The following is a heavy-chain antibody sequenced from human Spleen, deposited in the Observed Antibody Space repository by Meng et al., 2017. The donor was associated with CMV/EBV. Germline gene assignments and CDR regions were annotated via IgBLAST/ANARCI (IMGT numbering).Heavy chain of an antibody. J-gene: IGHJ6*02. V-gene: IGHV3-33*01. CDR2: IWYDGSNK. D-gene: IGHD3-3*01. CDR1: GFTFSSYG. CDR3: ARVRNSWSGYYHYYYYGMDV. Sequence: LSLTCAASGFTFSSYGMHWVRQAPGKGLEWVAVIWYDGSNKYYADSVKGRFTISRDNAKNSLYLQMNSLRAEDTAVYYCARVRNSWSGYYHYYYYGMDVWGQGTTVTVSS.